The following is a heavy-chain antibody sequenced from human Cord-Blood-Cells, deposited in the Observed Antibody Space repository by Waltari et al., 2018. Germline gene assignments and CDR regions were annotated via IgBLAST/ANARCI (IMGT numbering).Heavy chain of an antibody. CDR3: ARDPGFWSGYFYYYYYGMDV. Sequence: QVQLQESGPGLVKPSETLSLTCAVSGYSISSGYYWGWIRQPPGKGPEWIGSIYHSGSTYYNPSLKSRVTISVDTSKNQFSLKLSSVTAADTAVYYCARDPGFWSGYFYYYYYGMDVWGQGTTVTVSS. CDR2: IYHSGST. D-gene: IGHD3-3*01. V-gene: IGHV4-38-2*02. J-gene: IGHJ6*02. CDR1: GYSISSGYY.